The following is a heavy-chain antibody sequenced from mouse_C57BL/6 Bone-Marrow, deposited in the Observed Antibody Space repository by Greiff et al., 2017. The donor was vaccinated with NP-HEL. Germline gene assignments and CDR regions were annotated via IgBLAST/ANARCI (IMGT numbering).Heavy chain of an antibody. Sequence: EVKLVESGGGLVKPGGSLKLSCAASGFTFSSYAMSWVRQTPEKRLEWVATISAGGSYTYYPDNVKGRFTISRDNAKNNLYLQMSHLKSEDTAMYYCARGGSVVATHFDYWGQGTTLTVSS. CDR1: GFTFSSYA. CDR3: ARGGSVVATHFDY. CDR2: ISAGGSYT. J-gene: IGHJ2*01. V-gene: IGHV5-4*03. D-gene: IGHD1-1*01.